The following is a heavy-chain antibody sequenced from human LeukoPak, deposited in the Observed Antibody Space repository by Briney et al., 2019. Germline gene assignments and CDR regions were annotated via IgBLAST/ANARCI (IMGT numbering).Heavy chain of an antibody. V-gene: IGHV3-30*18. J-gene: IGHJ4*02. CDR1: GFTFSSYG. CDR2: ISSDGKTE. CDR3: AKAQPTLISRSFDY. D-gene: IGHD3-10*01. Sequence: PGGSLRLSCVASGFTFSSYGMHWVRQAPGKGLEWVAVISSDGKTEIYADSVRGRFTISRDNSKGTHYLQMNSLRSEDTAVYYCAKAQPTLISRSFDYWGQGTLVTVSS.